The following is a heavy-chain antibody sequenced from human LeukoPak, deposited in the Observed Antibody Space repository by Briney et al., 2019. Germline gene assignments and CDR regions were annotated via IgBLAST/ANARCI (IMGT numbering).Heavy chain of an antibody. Sequence: GGSLRLSCAASGFTFSSYAMSWVRQAPGKGLEWVSGISTSGGSTYYADSVKGRFTISRDNSKNTLYVQMNSLRAEDTAVYYCAKGRDSGTYNFDYWGQGTLVTVPS. CDR3: AKGRDSGTYNFDY. CDR1: GFTFSSYA. D-gene: IGHD3-10*01. J-gene: IGHJ4*02. CDR2: ISTSGGST. V-gene: IGHV3-23*01.